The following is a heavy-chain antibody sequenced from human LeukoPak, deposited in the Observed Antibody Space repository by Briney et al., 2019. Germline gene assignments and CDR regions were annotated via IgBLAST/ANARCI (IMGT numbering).Heavy chain of an antibody. CDR3: ARPLRGYSYGNFDY. V-gene: IGHV3-48*02. CDR1: GFTFSTHS. Sequence: GGSLRLSCADSGFTFSTHSMTWVRQAPGKGLEWVSYISSSSSTIYYADSVKGRFTISRDNAKNSLYLQMNSLRDEDTAVYYCARPLRGYSYGNFDYWGQGTLVTVSS. CDR2: ISSSSSTI. J-gene: IGHJ4*02. D-gene: IGHD5-18*01.